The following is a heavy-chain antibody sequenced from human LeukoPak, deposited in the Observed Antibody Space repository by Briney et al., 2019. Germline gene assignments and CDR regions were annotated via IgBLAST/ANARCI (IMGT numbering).Heavy chain of an antibody. Sequence: ASVKVSCKASGYTFTNYGISWVRQAPGQGLEWMGWISAYNGNTNNAQKLQGRVTMTTDTSTSTAYVELRSLRSDDTAVYYCARSPQQLVPFDYWGQGTLVTVSS. V-gene: IGHV1-18*04. CDR1: GYTFTNYG. CDR3: ARSPQQLVPFDY. CDR2: ISAYNGNT. J-gene: IGHJ4*02. D-gene: IGHD6-13*01.